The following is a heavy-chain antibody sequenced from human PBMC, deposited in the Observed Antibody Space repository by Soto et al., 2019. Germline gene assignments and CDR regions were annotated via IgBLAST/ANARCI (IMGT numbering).Heavy chain of an antibody. V-gene: IGHV4-30-4*01. Sequence: PSETLSLTCTVSGGSISSGDYYWSWIRQPPGKGLEWIGYIYYSGSTYYNPSLKSRVTISVDTSKNQFSLKLSSVTAADTAVYYCARDPGSGFYDFWSGYYRDYYYGMDVWGQGTTVTVSS. J-gene: IGHJ6*02. CDR2: IYYSGST. CDR3: ARDPGSGFYDFWSGYYRDYYYGMDV. D-gene: IGHD3-3*01. CDR1: GGSISSGDYY.